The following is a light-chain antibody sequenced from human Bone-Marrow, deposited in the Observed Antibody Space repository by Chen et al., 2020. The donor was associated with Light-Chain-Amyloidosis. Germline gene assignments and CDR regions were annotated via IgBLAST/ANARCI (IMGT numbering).Light chain of an antibody. CDR1: NIGSTS. CDR3: QVWDRSSDRPV. V-gene: IGLV3-21*02. Sequence: SYVLTQPSSVSVAPGQTATIACWGNNIGSTSVHWYQPTPGQAPLLVVYDDSDRPSGIPERLSGSNSGNTATLTISRVEAGDEADYYCQVWDRSSDRPVFGGGTKLTVL. CDR2: DDS. J-gene: IGLJ3*02.